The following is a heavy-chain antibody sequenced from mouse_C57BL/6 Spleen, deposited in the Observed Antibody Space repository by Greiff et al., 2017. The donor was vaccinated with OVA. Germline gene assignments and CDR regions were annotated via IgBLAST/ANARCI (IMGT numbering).Heavy chain of an antibody. CDR2: IHPNSGST. V-gene: IGHV1-64*01. CDR3: ARGKIYDYDWYYAMDY. Sequence: QVQLQQPGAELVKPGASVKLSCKASGYTFTSYWMHWVKQRPGQGLEWIGMIHPNSGSTTYNEKFKSKATLTVDKSYSTAYMQLSSLTSEDSSVYYCARGKIYDYDWYYAMDYWGQGTSVTVSS. CDR1: GYTFTSYW. D-gene: IGHD2-4*01. J-gene: IGHJ4*01.